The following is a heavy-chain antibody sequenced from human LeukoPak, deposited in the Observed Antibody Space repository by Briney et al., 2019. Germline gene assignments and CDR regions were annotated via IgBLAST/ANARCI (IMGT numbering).Heavy chain of an antibody. V-gene: IGHV3-49*04. CDR1: GFTFSSYA. J-gene: IGHJ3*02. CDR2: IRSKAYGGTT. CDR3: TRDRPRYDYGDYRDTFDI. Sequence: PGGSLRLPCAASGFTFSSYAMSWVRQAPGKGLEWVGFIRSKAYGGTTEYAASVKGRFTISRDDSKSIAYLQMNSLKIEDTGLYYCTRDRPRYDYGDYRDTFDIWGQGTMVTVSS. D-gene: IGHD4-17*01.